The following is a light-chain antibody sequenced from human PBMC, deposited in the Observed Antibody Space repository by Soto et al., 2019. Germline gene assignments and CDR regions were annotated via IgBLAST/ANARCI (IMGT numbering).Light chain of an antibody. CDR1: QNVRRN. J-gene: IGKJ4*01. CDR3: QQYNDWPPLT. CDR2: SAS. Sequence: EIVMTQSPATLSVSPGDTATLSCRASQNVRRNLAWYQQKPGQAPRLLIYSASTRATGIPARFSGSGSETEFPLTISSLQSEDFAVYDCQQYNDWPPLTFGGGTKVVIK. V-gene: IGKV3-15*01.